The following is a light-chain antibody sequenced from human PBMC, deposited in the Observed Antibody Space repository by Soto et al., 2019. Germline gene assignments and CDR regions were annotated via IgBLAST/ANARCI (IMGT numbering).Light chain of an antibody. CDR1: QSVSSY. CDR2: DAS. V-gene: IGKV3-11*01. Sequence: EIVLTQSPVTQSLSPGERATLSCRASQSVSSYLVWYQQKPGQAPRLLIYDASNRATGISARFSGSGSGTDFTLTISSLEPEDFAVYYCQQHSNWQITFGGGTKVEIK. J-gene: IGKJ4*01. CDR3: QQHSNWQIT.